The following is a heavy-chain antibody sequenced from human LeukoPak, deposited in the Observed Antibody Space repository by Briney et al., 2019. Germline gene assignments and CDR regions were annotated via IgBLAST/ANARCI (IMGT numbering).Heavy chain of an antibody. Sequence: GGSLRLSCAASGLTLSSYYMHWVRQAPGKGLAWVSGIKSDGSKTGYADSVKGRFTISRDNAKNSLYLQMNSLRAEDTAVYYCASNTYCSSTSCYTDDYWGQGTLVTVSS. CDR2: IKSDGSKT. J-gene: IGHJ4*02. D-gene: IGHD2-2*02. CDR1: GLTLSSYY. CDR3: ASNTYCSSTSCYTDDY. V-gene: IGHV3-74*01.